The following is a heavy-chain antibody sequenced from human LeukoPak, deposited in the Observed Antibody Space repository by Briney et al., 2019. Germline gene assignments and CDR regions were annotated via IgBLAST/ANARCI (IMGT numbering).Heavy chain of an antibody. J-gene: IGHJ4*02. D-gene: IGHD1-26*01. CDR2: ISSSSSYI. Sequence: GGSLRLSCAASGFTFSSYSMNWVRQAPGKGLEWVSSISSSSSYIYYADSVKGRFTISRDNAKSSLYLQMNSLRAEDTAVYYCARGSVGATKRSYYFDYWGQGTLVTVSS. V-gene: IGHV3-21*01. CDR3: ARGSVGATKRSYYFDY. CDR1: GFTFSSYS.